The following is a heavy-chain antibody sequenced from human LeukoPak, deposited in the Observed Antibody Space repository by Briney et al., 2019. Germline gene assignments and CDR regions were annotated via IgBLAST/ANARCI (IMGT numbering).Heavy chain of an antibody. CDR2: ISWNSGSI. D-gene: IGHD6-19*01. J-gene: IGHJ4*02. CDR1: GFTFDDYA. V-gene: IGHV3-9*03. Sequence: GGSLRLSCAASGFTFDDYAMHWVRQAPGKGLEWVSGISWNSGSIGYADSVKGRFTISSDNAKNSLYLQMNSLRAEDMALYYCAKVAVAGHFDYWGQGTLVTVSS. CDR3: AKVAVAGHFDY.